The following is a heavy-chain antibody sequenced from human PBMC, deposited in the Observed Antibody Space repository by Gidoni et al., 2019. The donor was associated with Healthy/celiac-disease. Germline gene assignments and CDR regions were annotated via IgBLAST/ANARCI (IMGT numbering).Heavy chain of an antibody. J-gene: IGHJ4*02. CDR2: IYNSEST. CDR1: GGSISSSNW. CDR3: ARRIAAAGTGYY. D-gene: IGHD6-13*01. V-gene: IGHV4-4*02. Sequence: GTLSLTCAVSGGSISSSNWWSWVRQPPGKGLEWIGEIYNSESTNYNPSTKSRVTISVYKSKNQFSLKLSSVTAEYTAVYYCARRIAAAGTGYYWGQGTLVTVSS.